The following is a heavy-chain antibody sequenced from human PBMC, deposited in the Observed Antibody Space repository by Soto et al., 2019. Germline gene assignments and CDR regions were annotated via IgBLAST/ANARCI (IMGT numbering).Heavy chain of an antibody. CDR1: GFTFSSYA. Sequence: QVQLVESGGGVVQPGRSLRLSCAASGFTFSSYAMHWVRQAPGKGLEWVAVISYDGSNKYYADSVQGRFTISRDNSKNTLYLQMNSLRAEETAVYYWARGEEGGADYFDYWGQGTLVTVSS. V-gene: IGHV3-30-3*01. D-gene: IGHD1-26*01. CDR2: ISYDGSNK. CDR3: ARGEEGGADYFDY. J-gene: IGHJ4*02.